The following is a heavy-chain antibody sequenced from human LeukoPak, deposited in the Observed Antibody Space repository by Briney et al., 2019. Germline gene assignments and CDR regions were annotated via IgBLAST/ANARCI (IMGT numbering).Heavy chain of an antibody. CDR2: ISGSEYNT. CDR1: GFTFSSYA. CDR3: ARDLRGVVASDYYYYGMDV. V-gene: IGHV3-23*01. D-gene: IGHD2-15*01. J-gene: IGHJ6*02. Sequence: PGGSLRLSCAASGFTFSSYAMSWVRQAPGRGLEWVSSISGSEYNTYYADSVKGRFTISRDNSENTLFLEMNSLRAEDTAVYYCARDLRGVVASDYYYYGMDVWGQGTTVTVSS.